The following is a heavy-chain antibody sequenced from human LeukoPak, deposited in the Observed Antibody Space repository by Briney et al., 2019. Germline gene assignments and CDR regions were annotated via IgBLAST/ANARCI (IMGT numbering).Heavy chain of an antibody. J-gene: IGHJ6*03. CDR1: GYTFTGYY. V-gene: IGHV1-2*06. Sequence: ASVKVSCKASGYTFTGYYMHWVRQAPGQGLEWMGRINPNSGGTNYAQKFQGRVTMTRDTSISTAYMELSRLRSDDTAVYDCAREQEWLLYYYYYMDVWGKGTTVTVSS. CDR3: AREQEWLLYYYYYMDV. CDR2: INPNSGGT. D-gene: IGHD3-3*01.